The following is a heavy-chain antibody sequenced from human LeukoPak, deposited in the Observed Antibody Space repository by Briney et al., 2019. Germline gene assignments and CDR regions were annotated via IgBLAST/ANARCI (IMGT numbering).Heavy chain of an antibody. J-gene: IGHJ4*02. CDR1: GYSFTSNW. V-gene: IGHV5-10-1*01. Sequence: GESLNISCNGSGYSFTSNWISWVRQMRGKVLEWMGRIAPSDVHLNYRRSFKGDVPISVDKSISTAYLQWSSLRASDTAMYYCARQGRGSYRRDFDYWGQGTLVTVSS. CDR3: ARQGRGSYRRDFDY. CDR2: IAPSDVHL. D-gene: IGHD1-26*01.